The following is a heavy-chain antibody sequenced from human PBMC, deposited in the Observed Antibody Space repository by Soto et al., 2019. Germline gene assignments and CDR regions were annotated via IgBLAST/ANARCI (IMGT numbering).Heavy chain of an antibody. V-gene: IGHV3-23*01. D-gene: IGHD6-13*01. CDR2: ISGGGGST. Sequence: EVQLLESGGGLVQTGGSLRVSCVASGFIFSNYAMSWVRQAPGKGLEWVSGISGGGGSTYYTDSVKGRFTISRDNSKNTLYLQMNRLRDEDTAIYYCAKEHIAAGDYNWFDPWGQGTLVTVSS. CDR1: GFIFSNYA. CDR3: AKEHIAAGDYNWFDP. J-gene: IGHJ5*02.